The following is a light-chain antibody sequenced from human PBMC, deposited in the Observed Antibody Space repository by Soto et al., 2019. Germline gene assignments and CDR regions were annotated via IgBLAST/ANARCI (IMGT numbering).Light chain of an antibody. CDR3: VLFVGSAWV. V-gene: IGLV8-61*01. CDR2: TTN. J-gene: IGLJ3*02. CDR1: SGSVSTTNY. Sequence: QTVVTQEPSFSVSPGGTITLTCGLSSGSVSTTNYPSWYQQTPGQPPRTLIYTTNTRSSGVPDRFSGSILGNKAALTITGAQADDESDYYCVLFVGSAWVFGGGTKVTVL.